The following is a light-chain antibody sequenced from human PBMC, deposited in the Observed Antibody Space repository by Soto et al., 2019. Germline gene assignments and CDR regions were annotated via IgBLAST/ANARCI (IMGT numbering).Light chain of an antibody. CDR1: SSNIGSGYD. Sequence: QSVLTQPPSVSGAPGQRVTISCTGSSSNIGSGYDVHWYQQLPGTAPKLLIYGNNNRPSGVPDRFSGSKSGTSAPLAITGLQAEDEADYYCQSYDSSLSDGVFGGGTKLTVL. CDR2: GNN. V-gene: IGLV1-40*01. CDR3: QSYDSSLSDGV. J-gene: IGLJ3*02.